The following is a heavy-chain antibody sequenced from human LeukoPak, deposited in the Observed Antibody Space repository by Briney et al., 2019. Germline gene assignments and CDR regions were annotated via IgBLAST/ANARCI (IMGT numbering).Heavy chain of an antibody. Sequence: PSETLSLTCTVSGYSISSGYYWGWIRQPPGKGLEWIGSIYHSGSTYYNPSLKSRVTISVDTSKNQFSLKLSSVTAADTAVYYCARGAYGDYVSVFDYWGQGTLVTVSS. CDR3: ARGAYGDYVSVFDY. CDR2: IYHSGST. D-gene: IGHD4-17*01. J-gene: IGHJ4*02. CDR1: GYSISSGYY. V-gene: IGHV4-38-2*02.